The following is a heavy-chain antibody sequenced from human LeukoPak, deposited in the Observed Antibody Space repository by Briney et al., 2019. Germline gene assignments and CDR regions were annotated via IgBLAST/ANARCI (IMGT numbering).Heavy chain of an antibody. CDR1: GFTFSNYW. Sequence: GGSLRLSCAASGFTFSNYWMSWVRQAPEKGLEWVANIKEDGSEKYYVESVEGRFTISRDNAKTSLYLQMNSLRADDTAVYYCAKDLYYDSSGYQFDYWGQGTLVTVSS. D-gene: IGHD3-22*01. CDR3: AKDLYYDSSGYQFDY. CDR2: IKEDGSEK. V-gene: IGHV3-7*01. J-gene: IGHJ4*02.